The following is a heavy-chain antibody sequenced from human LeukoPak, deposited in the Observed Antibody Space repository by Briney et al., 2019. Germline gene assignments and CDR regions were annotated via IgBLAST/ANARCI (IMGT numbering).Heavy chain of an antibody. CDR3: ARVDTAMATRVGFDY. J-gene: IGHJ4*02. Sequence: SETLSLTCTVSGGSISSGSYYWSWIRQPAGKVLEWIGRIYTSGSTNYNPSLKSRVTISVDTSKNQFSLKLSSVTAADTAVYYCARVDTAMATRVGFDYWGQGTLVTVSS. CDR2: IYTSGST. CDR1: GGSISSGSYY. V-gene: IGHV4-61*02. D-gene: IGHD5-18*01.